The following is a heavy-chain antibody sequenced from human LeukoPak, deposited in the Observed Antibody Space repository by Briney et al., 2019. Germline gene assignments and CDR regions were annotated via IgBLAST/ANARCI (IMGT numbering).Heavy chain of an antibody. V-gene: IGHV3-11*01. J-gene: IGHJ4*02. CDR1: GFSFSDYY. Sequence: GGSLRLSWAASGFSFSDYYMSWCRQAPGKGLEWVSYISSSGNTMYYADSVKGRFTISRDNAKNSLYLQMNRRRAEDTAVYYCARHSAKNNYYCCGFYLYWGQGTLVTVSS. CDR2: ISSSGNTM. D-gene: IGHD3-22*01. CDR3: ARHSAKNNYYCCGFYLY.